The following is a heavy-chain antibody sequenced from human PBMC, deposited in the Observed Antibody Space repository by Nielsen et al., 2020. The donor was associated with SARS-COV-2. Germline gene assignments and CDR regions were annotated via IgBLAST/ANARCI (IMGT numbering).Heavy chain of an antibody. CDR2: ISGSGGST. V-gene: IGHV3-23*01. J-gene: IGHJ4*02. CDR3: AKDGRYCSGGSCYNFDY. CDR1: GFTFSSYG. Sequence: GESLKISCAASGFTFSSYGMHWVRQAPGKGLEWVSAISGSGGSTYYADSVKGRFTISRDNSKNTLYLQMNSLRAEDTAVYYCAKDGRYCSGGSCYNFDYWGQGTLVTVSS. D-gene: IGHD2-15*01.